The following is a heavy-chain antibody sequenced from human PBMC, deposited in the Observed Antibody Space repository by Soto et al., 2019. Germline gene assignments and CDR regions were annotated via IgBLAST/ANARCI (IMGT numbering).Heavy chain of an antibody. V-gene: IGHV6-1*01. Sequence: SQTLSLTCVISGDSVSSNSAAWHWIRQSPSRGLEWLGRTYFRSKWYNDYAVFVESRITINPDTSKNQFSLQLNSVTPEDTAVYYCASWALDAWGQGTTVTVSS. CDR1: GDSVSSNSAA. CDR3: ASWALDA. D-gene: IGHD3-16*01. J-gene: IGHJ6*02. CDR2: TYFRSKWYN.